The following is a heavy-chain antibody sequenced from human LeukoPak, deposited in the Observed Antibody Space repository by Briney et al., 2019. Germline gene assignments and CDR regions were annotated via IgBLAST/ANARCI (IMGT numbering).Heavy chain of an antibody. Sequence: GESLKISCRALAYGFTSSCIGWWGQIPGKAGEGMGIIYPGDSDTRYSPSFQGQVTISADKSISTAYLQWSSLKASDTAMYYCARRSSSGWYFDYWGQGTLVTVSS. J-gene: IGHJ4*02. D-gene: IGHD6-19*01. CDR2: IYPGDSDT. V-gene: IGHV5-51*01. CDR3: ARRSSSGWYFDY. CDR1: AYGFTSSC.